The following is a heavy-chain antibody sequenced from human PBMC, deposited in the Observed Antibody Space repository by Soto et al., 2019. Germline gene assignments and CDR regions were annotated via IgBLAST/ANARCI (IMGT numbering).Heavy chain of an antibody. Sequence: GGSLRLSCAASGFTFSSYWMSWVRQAPGKGLEWVANIKQDGSEKYYVDSVKGRFTISRDNAKNSLYLQMNSLRAEDTAVYYCAREPYSSGWSPFDYWGQGTLVTVYS. CDR3: AREPYSSGWSPFDY. CDR1: GFTFSSYW. CDR2: IKQDGSEK. D-gene: IGHD6-19*01. J-gene: IGHJ4*02. V-gene: IGHV3-7*01.